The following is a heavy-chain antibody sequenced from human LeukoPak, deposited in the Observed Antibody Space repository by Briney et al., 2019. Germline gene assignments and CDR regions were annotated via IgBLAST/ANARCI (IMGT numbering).Heavy chain of an antibody. CDR3: AKLVGPTGWGCFDY. V-gene: IGHV3-23*01. CDR1: GFTFSSYA. CDR2: IGGSGGST. J-gene: IGHJ4*02. D-gene: IGHD1-26*01. Sequence: GGSLRLPCAASGFTFSSYAMSWVRQAPGKGLEWVSAIGGSGGSTYYADSVKGRFTISRDNSKNTLYLQMNSLRAEDTAVYYCAKLVGPTGWGCFDYWGQGTLVTVSS.